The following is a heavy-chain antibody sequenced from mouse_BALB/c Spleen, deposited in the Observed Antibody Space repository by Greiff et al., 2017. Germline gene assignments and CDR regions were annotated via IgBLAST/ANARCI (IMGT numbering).Heavy chain of an antibody. Sequence: EVKLQESGPDLVKPSQSLSLSCTASGYSITSGYSWHWIRQLPGNQLGCVGYIHYSGSTNYNPSLKSRFTITRDTSKNQFFLQLSSLTTEDTAVYYCARSRSCNAMDYWGQGTSVTVSS. CDR1: GYSITSGYS. CDR2: IHYSGST. CDR3: ARSRSCNAMDY. J-gene: IGHJ4*01. V-gene: IGHV3-1*02.